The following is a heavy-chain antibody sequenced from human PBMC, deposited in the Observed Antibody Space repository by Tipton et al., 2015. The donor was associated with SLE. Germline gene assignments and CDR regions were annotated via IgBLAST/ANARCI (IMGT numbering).Heavy chain of an antibody. D-gene: IGHD6-25*01. Sequence: TLSLTYAVYGRSFIGSYWTWIRQPAGKGLEWIGHIYTSGGTHYNPSLKSRVTISVDSSNNQFSLRLNSVTAADTAVYYCARMQGLYVNWFDLWGQGTLATVS. CDR1: GRSFIGSY. V-gene: IGHV4-59*10. J-gene: IGHJ5*02. CDR2: IYTSGGT. CDR3: ARMQGLYVNWFDL.